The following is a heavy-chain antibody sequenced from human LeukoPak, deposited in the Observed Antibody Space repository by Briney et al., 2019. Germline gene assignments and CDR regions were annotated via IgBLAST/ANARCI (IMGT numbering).Heavy chain of an antibody. CDR3: ARALYGSSGYYDY. J-gene: IGHJ4*02. CDR2: ISGSGATL. CDR1: GFNFSDHY. V-gene: IGHV3-11*01. Sequence: GGSLRLSCAAYGFNFSDHYMSWVRQTPGRPLEWVSYISGSGATLHHADSVKGRFTISRDNAKNSLSLQMNSLRAEDTALYYCARALYGSSGYYDYWGQGILVTVSS. D-gene: IGHD3-22*01.